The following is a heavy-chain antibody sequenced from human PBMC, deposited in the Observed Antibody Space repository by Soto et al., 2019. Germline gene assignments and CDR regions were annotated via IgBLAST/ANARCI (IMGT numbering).Heavy chain of an antibody. V-gene: IGHV4-31*03. CDR3: AGDFRGYGRFDY. Sequence: SETLSLTCTVSGGSTSSGSYYWSWIRQHPGKGLEWIGYIYYTGGTYQNPSLKSRATISLDTSENQFSLKLSSVTAADTAIYYCAGDFRGYGRFDYWGQGTLVTVSS. J-gene: IGHJ4*02. CDR1: GGSTSSGSYY. CDR2: IYYTGGT. D-gene: IGHD5-12*01.